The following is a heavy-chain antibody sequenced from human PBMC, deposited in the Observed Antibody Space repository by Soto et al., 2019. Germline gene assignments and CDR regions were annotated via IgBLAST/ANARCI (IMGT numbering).Heavy chain of an antibody. CDR1: VFTFSSYA. Sequence: EVQLLESGGGLVQPGGSMRLSCAASVFTFSSYAMSWVRQAPGKGLEWVSAISGSGGSTYYADSVKGRFTISRDNSKNTLYLQMNSLRAEDTAVYYCAKDPLYCSGCSCPHYNWFDPWGQGTLVTVSS. CDR2: ISGSGGST. D-gene: IGHD2-15*01. CDR3: AKDPLYCSGCSCPHYNWFDP. V-gene: IGHV3-23*01. J-gene: IGHJ5*02.